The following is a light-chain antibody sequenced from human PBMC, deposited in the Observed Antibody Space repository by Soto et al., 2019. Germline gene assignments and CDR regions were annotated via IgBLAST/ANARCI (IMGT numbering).Light chain of an antibody. CDR2: GAS. V-gene: IGKV3-20*01. CDR3: QQYANSPIT. Sequence: EIALTQSPGTLPLSPGERATLSCRASQSVSSSYLAWYQQKPGQPPRPLNYGASSRATSIPDRFSGRGSGTDFALTISRLEGGDFAVYYCQQYANSPITFGPGTKVDI. J-gene: IGKJ3*01. CDR1: QSVSSSY.